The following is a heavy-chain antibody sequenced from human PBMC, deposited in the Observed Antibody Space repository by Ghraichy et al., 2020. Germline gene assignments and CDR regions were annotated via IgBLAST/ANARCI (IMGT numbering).Heavy chain of an antibody. V-gene: IGHV4-39*01. CDR2: ISYSGTT. J-gene: IGHJ6*02. CDR1: GDSIDNENYF. CDR3: ARHGDSSGYFDLAVFYYYGLDV. D-gene: IGHD3-22*01. Sequence: SQTLSLTCSVSGDSIDNENYFWGWIRQPPGKGLEWIVTISYSGTTSYNPSLKSRVTISVDPSKNHLSLKLRSVTAADTAMYYCARHGDSSGYFDLAVFYYYGLDVWGQGTTVTASS.